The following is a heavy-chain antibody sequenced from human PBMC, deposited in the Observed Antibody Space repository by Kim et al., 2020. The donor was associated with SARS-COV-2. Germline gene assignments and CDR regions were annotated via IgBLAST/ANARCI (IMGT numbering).Heavy chain of an antibody. CDR1: GFTFSSYA. D-gene: IGHD3-10*01. J-gene: IGHJ6*02. V-gene: IGHV3-23*01. CDR3: AKTLMVRGWDYYYGMDV. CDR2: ISGSGGST. Sequence: GGSLRLSCAASGFTFSSYAMSWVRQAPGKGLEWVSAISGSGGSTYYADSVKGRFTISRDNSKNTLYLQMNSLRAEDTAVYYCAKTLMVRGWDYYYGMDVWGQGTTVTVSS.